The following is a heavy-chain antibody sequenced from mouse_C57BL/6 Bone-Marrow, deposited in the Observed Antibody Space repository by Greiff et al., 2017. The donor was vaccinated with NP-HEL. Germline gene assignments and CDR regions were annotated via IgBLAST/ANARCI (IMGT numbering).Heavy chain of an antibody. V-gene: IGHV1-84*01. D-gene: IGHD1-1*01. CDR2: IYPGSGNT. Sequence: VQLQQSGPELVKPGASVKISCKASGYTFTDYYINWVKQRPGQGLEWIGWIYPGSGNTKYNEKFKGKATLTVETPSSTAYMQLSSLTSEDSAVYFCARRYYYGSSPYWYFDVWGTGTTVTVSS. CDR1: GYTFTDYY. J-gene: IGHJ1*03. CDR3: ARRYYYGSSPYWYFDV.